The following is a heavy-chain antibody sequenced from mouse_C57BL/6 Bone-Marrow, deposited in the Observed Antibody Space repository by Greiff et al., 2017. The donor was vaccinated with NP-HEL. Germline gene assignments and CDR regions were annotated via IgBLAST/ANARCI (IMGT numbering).Heavy chain of an antibody. D-gene: IGHD1-1*01. CDR1: GFTFSDYY. J-gene: IGHJ4*01. CDR2: LSNGGGST. Sequence: EVMLVESGGGLVQPGGSLKLSCAASGFTFSDYYMYWVRQTPEKRLEWVAYLSNGGGSTYYPDTVKGRFTISRDNAKNTLYLQMSRLKSEDTAMYYCARQGGSSYYYAMDYWGQGTSVTVSS. CDR3: ARQGGSSYYYAMDY. V-gene: IGHV5-12*01.